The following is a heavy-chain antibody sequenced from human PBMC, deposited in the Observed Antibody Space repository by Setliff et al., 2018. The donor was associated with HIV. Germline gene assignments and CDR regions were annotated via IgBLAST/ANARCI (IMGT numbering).Heavy chain of an antibody. CDR1: RFSFSTSW. CDR2: INEDGNKK. D-gene: IGHD2-15*01. CDR3: ARGVVVAAHNWFDP. V-gene: IGHV3-7*01. Sequence: GGSLRLSCAASRFSFSTSWMTWVRQAPGKGLEWIANINEDGNKKYHAGSVWGRFTISRDNAKNSLYLQMNSLRAEDTAIYYCARGVVVAAHNWFDPWGQGTLVTVSS. J-gene: IGHJ5*02.